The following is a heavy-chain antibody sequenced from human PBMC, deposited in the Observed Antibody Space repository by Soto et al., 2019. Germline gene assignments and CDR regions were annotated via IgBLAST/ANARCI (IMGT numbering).Heavy chain of an antibody. CDR2: INHSGST. D-gene: IGHD3-10*01. CDR1: GESFSGYY. CDR3: ARAFTMVRGGYYYGMDV. Sequence: SETLSLTCAVYGESFSGYYWSWIRQPPGKGLEWIGEINHSGSTNYNPSLKSRVTISVDTSKNQFSLKLSSVTAADTAVYYCARAFTMVRGGYYYGMDVWGQGTTVTVSS. V-gene: IGHV4-34*01. J-gene: IGHJ6*02.